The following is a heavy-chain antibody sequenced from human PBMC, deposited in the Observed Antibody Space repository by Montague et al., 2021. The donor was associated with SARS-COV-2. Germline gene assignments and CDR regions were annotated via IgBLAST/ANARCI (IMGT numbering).Heavy chain of an antibody. V-gene: IGHV6-1*01. J-gene: IGHJ4*02. Sequence: CAISGDSVSSNTAAWNWIRQSPSRGLEFLGRTYYRSKWYYDYAXXXKXGMTISPDTSKNQFSLQLSSVTPEDRAAYYCARDPRYSLSWSFDYWGQRTLVTVSS. D-gene: IGHD6-13*01. CDR2: TYYRSKWYY. CDR1: GDSVSSNTAA. CDR3: ARDPRYSLSWSFDY.